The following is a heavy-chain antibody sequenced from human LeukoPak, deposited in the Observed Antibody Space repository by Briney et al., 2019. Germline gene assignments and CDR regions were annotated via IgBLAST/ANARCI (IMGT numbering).Heavy chain of an antibody. Sequence: SETLSLTCTVSGASISSGGHYWSWIRQHPGKGLEWIGYIYYSGSTNYNPSLKSRVTISVDTSKNQFSLKLSSVTAADTAVYYCARITMVRGEPAFYFDYWGQGTLVTVSS. J-gene: IGHJ4*02. CDR1: GASISSGGHY. V-gene: IGHV4-61*08. CDR2: IYYSGST. CDR3: ARITMVRGEPAFYFDY. D-gene: IGHD3-10*01.